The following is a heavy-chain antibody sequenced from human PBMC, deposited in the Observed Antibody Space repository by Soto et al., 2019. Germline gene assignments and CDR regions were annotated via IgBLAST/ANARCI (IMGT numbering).Heavy chain of an antibody. Sequence: GGSLTLSCAASGFSFSSYWMRWVRQAPGKGLEWVANIKQDVSEEYYVDSVKGRFTISRDNAKNSLYLQMNSLRAEDTAVYYCARESAGSSGWYLPYYYYYMDVWGKGTTVTVS. CDR1: GFSFSSYW. J-gene: IGHJ6*03. CDR3: ARESAGSSGWYLPYYYYYMDV. CDR2: IKQDVSEE. V-gene: IGHV3-7*01. D-gene: IGHD6-13*01.